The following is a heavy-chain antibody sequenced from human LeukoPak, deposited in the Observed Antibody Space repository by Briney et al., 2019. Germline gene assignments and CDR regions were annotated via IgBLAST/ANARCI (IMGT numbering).Heavy chain of an antibody. V-gene: IGHV4-61*02. CDR3: ARDRSYGSGSYRDWFDP. Sequence: SQTLSLICTVSGGSISSGSYYWSWIRQPAGKGLEWIGRIYTSGSTNYNPSLKSRVTISVDTSKNQFSLKLSSVTAADTAVYYCARDRSYGSGSYRDWFDPWGQGTLVTVSS. D-gene: IGHD3-10*01. J-gene: IGHJ5*02. CDR1: GGSISSGSYY. CDR2: IYTSGST.